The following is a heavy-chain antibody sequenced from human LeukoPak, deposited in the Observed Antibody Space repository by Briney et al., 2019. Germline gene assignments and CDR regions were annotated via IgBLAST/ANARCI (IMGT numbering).Heavy chain of an antibody. V-gene: IGHV4-61*02. CDR2: ISSSGST. CDR3: ARGPYSYDSSSAFDI. Sequence: SETLSLTCTVSGGSIGSSSYYWSWIRQPAGKGLEWIGRISSSGSTNYNPSLKSRVTISVDTSKNQFSLKLSSVTAADTAVYFCARGPYSYDSSSAFDIWGQGTMVTVSS. D-gene: IGHD3-22*01. J-gene: IGHJ3*02. CDR1: GGSIGSSSYY.